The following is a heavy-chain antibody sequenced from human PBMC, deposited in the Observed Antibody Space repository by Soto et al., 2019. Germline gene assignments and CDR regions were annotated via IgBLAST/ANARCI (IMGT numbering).Heavy chain of an antibody. J-gene: IGHJ4*02. CDR1: GGSISSYY. Sequence: QVQLQESGPGLVKPSETLSLTCTVSGGSISSYYWSWIRQPPGKGLEWIGYIYYSGSTNYNPSLXGXVXTPXDTSKNQFSLKLSSVTAADTAVYYCARTYRSSFDYWGQGTLVTVSS. CDR2: IYYSGST. D-gene: IGHD6-13*01. V-gene: IGHV4-59*08. CDR3: ARTYRSSFDY.